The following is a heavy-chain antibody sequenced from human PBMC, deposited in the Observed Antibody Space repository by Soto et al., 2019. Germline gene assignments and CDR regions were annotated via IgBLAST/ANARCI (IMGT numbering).Heavy chain of an antibody. CDR1: GFSFRKYA. V-gene: IGHV3-23*01. Sequence: GGSLRLSCAASGFSFRKYAMSWGRQAPWKGLEWVSSIHGGGSSTYYADSVKGRFTVSRDDSKEALYLQMSSLRADDTAVYYCAKGLYYDGSGSNYYYYCIDGWGQGTRVTVSS. CDR2: IHGGGSST. J-gene: IGHJ6*02. CDR3: AKGLYYDGSGSNYYYYCIDG. D-gene: IGHD3-10*01.